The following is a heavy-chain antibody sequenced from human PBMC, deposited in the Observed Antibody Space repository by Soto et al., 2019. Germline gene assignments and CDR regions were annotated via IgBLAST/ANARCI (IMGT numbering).Heavy chain of an antibody. CDR2: ISSSAYT. D-gene: IGHD3-22*01. J-gene: IGHJ4*02. CDR3: ARNFDSGGYYSDY. CDR1: GFPFSDYY. V-gene: IGHV3-11*06. Sequence: PGGSLRLSCAASGFPFSDYYMSWIRQAPGEGLEWISYISSSAYTIYADSVKGRFTISRDNAKNSLFLQMTSLRVEDTAVYYCARNFDSGGYYSDYWGQGTLVTVS.